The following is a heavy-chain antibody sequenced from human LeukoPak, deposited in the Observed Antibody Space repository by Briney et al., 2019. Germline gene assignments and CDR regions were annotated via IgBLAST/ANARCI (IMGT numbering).Heavy chain of an antibody. Sequence: SQTLSLTCAISGDSVSSNSAAWNWIRQSPSRGLEWLGRTYYRSKWYNDYAVSVKSRITINPATSKNQSSLQLNSVTPEDTAVYYCARDLRYSSSWYAPYYYGMDVWGQGTTVTVSS. J-gene: IGHJ6*02. V-gene: IGHV6-1*01. CDR1: GDSVSSNSAA. CDR2: TYYRSKWYN. D-gene: IGHD6-13*01. CDR3: ARDLRYSSSWYAPYYYGMDV.